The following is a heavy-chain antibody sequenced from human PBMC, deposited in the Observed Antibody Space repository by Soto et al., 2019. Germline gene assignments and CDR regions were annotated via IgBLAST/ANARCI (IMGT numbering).Heavy chain of an antibody. CDR2: ISGSGGST. CDR1: GFTFSSYA. CDR3: AKDWQPPPWYYYDSSGHEDNFDY. Sequence: TGGSLRLSCAASGFTFSSYAMSWVRQAPGKGLEWVSAISGSGGSTYYADSVKGRFTISRDNSKNTLYLQMNSLRAEDTAVYYCAKDWQPPPWYYYDSSGHEDNFDYWGQGTLVTVSS. V-gene: IGHV3-23*01. J-gene: IGHJ4*02. D-gene: IGHD3-22*01.